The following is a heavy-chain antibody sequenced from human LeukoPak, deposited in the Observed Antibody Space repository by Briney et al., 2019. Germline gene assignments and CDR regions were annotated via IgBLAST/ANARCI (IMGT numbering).Heavy chain of an antibody. Sequence: SETLSLTCAVYGGSFIDYYWDWIRQPPGKGLEWIGEINHSGSTNYNPSLKSRVTMSVDTFKNQFSLTLSSVTAADTAVYYCARVQDFETRGYYLGYWGHGTLVTVSS. J-gene: IGHJ4*01. CDR3: ARVQDFETRGYYLGY. D-gene: IGHD3-22*01. CDR1: GGSFIDYY. V-gene: IGHV4-34*01. CDR2: INHSGST.